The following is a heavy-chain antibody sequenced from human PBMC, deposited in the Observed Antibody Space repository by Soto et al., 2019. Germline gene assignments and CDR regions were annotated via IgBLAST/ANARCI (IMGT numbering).Heavy chain of an antibody. Sequence: GGSLRHSCAASGFTFSSYGMHWVRQAPGKGLEWVVVISYDGSNKYYADSVKGRFTISRDNSKNTLYLQMNSLRAEDTAVYYCAKASRQWFGELLSHFDYWGQGTLVTVSS. V-gene: IGHV3-30*18. CDR3: AKASRQWFGELLSHFDY. J-gene: IGHJ4*02. CDR1: GFTFSSYG. CDR2: ISYDGSNK. D-gene: IGHD3-10*01.